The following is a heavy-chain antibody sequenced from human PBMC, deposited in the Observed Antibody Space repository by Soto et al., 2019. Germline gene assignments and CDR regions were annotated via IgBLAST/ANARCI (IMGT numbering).Heavy chain of an antibody. V-gene: IGHV3-48*01. J-gene: IGHJ4*02. CDR3: AKSFTQIDY. Sequence: EVQLVESGGGWVQPGGSLRLSCAASGFPLSSYTMNWVRQAPGKGLEWVSSITTSSSALYYADSVKGRFTISRDNAKNSLYLQMNSLRAEDTAVYYCAKSFTQIDYWGQGALVTVSS. CDR1: GFPLSSYT. CDR2: ITTSSSAL.